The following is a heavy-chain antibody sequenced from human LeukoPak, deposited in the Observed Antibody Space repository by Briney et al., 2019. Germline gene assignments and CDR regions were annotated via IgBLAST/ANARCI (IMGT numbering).Heavy chain of an antibody. CDR3: ARDLWSGYYTPGFDY. J-gene: IGHJ4*02. Sequence: PSETLSLTCTVSGGSISSGGYYWSWIRQPPGKGLEWIGYIYHSGSTYYNPSLKSRVTISVDRSKNQFSLKLSSVTAADTAVYYCARDLWSGYYTPGFDYWGQGTLVTVSS. V-gene: IGHV4-30-2*01. D-gene: IGHD3-3*01. CDR1: GGSISSGGYY. CDR2: IYHSGST.